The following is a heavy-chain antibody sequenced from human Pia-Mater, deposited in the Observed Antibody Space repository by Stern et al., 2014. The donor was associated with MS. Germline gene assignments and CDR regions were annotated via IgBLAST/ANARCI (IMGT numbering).Heavy chain of an antibody. CDR1: GGSISSGEYY. V-gene: IGHV4-30-4*01. CDR3: SRDADAYSLVFGY. J-gene: IGHJ4*02. D-gene: IGHD5-24*01. CDR2: IHYSGTT. Sequence: QVQLQQSGPGLVKPSQTLSLTCAVSGGSISSGEYYWIWIRQSPGKGLEXIGYIHYSGTTYYNPSLKSRVTISVDTSKNQFSLKLSSVTAADTAVYYCSRDADAYSLVFGYWGRGTLVTVSS.